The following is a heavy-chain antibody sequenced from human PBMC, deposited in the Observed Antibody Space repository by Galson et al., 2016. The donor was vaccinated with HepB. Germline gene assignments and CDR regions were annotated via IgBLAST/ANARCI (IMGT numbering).Heavy chain of an antibody. D-gene: IGHD2-2*01. J-gene: IGHJ4*02. V-gene: IGHV4-61*02. Sequence: TLSLTCTVSGGSITSGTKYWTWIRQPAGKGPEWIGGISTSGTANYNPSLRSRVTISLDTSKTHLSLKLRSVTASDTAMYYCATMPDSWGQGTLVTVSS. CDR3: ATMPDS. CDR1: GGSITSGTKY. CDR2: ISTSGTA.